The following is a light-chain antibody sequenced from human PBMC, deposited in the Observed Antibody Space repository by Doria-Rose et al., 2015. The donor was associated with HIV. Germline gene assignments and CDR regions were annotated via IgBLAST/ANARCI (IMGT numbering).Light chain of an antibody. V-gene: IGKV3-20*01. J-gene: IGKJ5*01. CDR1: QRVKSSY. Sequence: TQSPGTLSLSPGERATLSCRASQRVKSSYLAWYQQEPGQAPRLLIYDASTRATGIPDRFSGSGSGTGFTLTISRLEPEDVAVYYCQQYGTSRGTFGQGTRLEIK. CDR2: DAS. CDR3: QQYGTSRGT.